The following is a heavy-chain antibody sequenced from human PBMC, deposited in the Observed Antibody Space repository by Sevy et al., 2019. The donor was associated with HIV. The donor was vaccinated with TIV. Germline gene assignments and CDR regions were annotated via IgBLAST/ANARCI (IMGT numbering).Heavy chain of an antibody. D-gene: IGHD3-3*01. J-gene: IGHJ4*02. CDR1: GFTVSSNF. Sequence: GGSLRLSCTVSGFTVSSNFMSWVRQAPGKGLEWVSVIWLTGTSYYADAVKGRFTISRANSKNTVYLDMSSLRVADTAVYYCARGKHVSDYYGSFDYWGQGTLVTVSS. CDR3: ARGKHVSDYYGSFDY. CDR2: IWLTGTS. V-gene: IGHV3-53*01.